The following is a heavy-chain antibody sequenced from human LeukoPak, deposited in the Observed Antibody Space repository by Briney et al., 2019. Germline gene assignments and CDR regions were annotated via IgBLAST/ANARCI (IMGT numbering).Heavy chain of an antibody. CDR2: ISSSSTI. CDR1: GFIFSDHY. Sequence: GASLRLSCAASGFIFSDHYMDWVRQAPGKGLEWVSYISSSSTIYYADSVKGRFTISRDNAKNSLYLQMNSLRAEDTAVYYCASGVGATGGDYWGQGTLVTVSS. J-gene: IGHJ4*02. CDR3: ASGVGATGGDY. D-gene: IGHD1-26*01. V-gene: IGHV3-69-1*01.